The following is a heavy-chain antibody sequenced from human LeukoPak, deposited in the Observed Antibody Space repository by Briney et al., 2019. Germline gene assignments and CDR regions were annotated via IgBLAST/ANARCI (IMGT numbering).Heavy chain of an antibody. CDR3: APDLRGAAWSLDY. CDR1: GFTFRNYG. Sequence: GGSLRLSCAASGFTFRNYGMRWVRQAPGKGLERVSVVSDSGSSAYYTDSVKGRFTISRDTSKNTLYLQMNSLRAEDTAVYYCAPDLRGAAWSLDYWGQGTLVTVSS. CDR2: VSDSGSSA. D-gene: IGHD2-15*01. V-gene: IGHV3-23*01. J-gene: IGHJ4*02.